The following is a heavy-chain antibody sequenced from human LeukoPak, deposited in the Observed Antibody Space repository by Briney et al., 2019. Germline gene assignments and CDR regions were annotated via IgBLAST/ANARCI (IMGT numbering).Heavy chain of an antibody. V-gene: IGHV4-31*03. J-gene: IGHJ4*02. Sequence: KTSETLTLTCNVSGGSIATNFYWTWIRQRPATGLEWIGYIYFSGPTYYNPSLKSRLTLSLDSSRNQSSLHLESVTAADSAVYFCVRDHDRNGYFDYWGQGILVTVSS. CDR1: GGSIATNFY. D-gene: IGHD1-1*01. CDR2: IYFSGPT. CDR3: VRDHDRNGYFDY.